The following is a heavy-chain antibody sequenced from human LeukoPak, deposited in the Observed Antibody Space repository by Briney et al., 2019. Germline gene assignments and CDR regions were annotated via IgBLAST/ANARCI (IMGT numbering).Heavy chain of an antibody. D-gene: IGHD3-22*01. V-gene: IGHV1-18*01. CDR3: ARGPYYYDSSSSYYELFDY. CDR1: SYTFTSYD. CDR2: ISAYNGNT. Sequence: ASVKVSCKASSYTFTSYDISWVRQAPGQGLEWMGWISAYNGNTNYAQKLQGRVTMTTDTSTTTAYMELRSLRSDDTAVYYCARGPYYYDSSSSYYELFDYWGQGTLVTVSS. J-gene: IGHJ4*02.